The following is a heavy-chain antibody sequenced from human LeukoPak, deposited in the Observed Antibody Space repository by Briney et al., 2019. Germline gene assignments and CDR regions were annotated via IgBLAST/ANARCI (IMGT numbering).Heavy chain of an antibody. Sequence: PGGSLRLSCAAAGFTFGSYSVTWVRQAPGKGLEWVAVISDSGASTFYADSVKGRFTISRDNSKNTLYLQMNSLRAEDTAVYYCAKAGGSSLAKYGIDVWGQGTTVTVSS. CDR1: GFTFGSYS. V-gene: IGHV3-23*01. D-gene: IGHD2-15*01. CDR3: AKAGGSSLAKYGIDV. J-gene: IGHJ6*02. CDR2: ISDSGAST.